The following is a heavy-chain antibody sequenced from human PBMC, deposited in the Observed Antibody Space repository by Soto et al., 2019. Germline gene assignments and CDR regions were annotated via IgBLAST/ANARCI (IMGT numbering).Heavy chain of an antibody. D-gene: IGHD5-12*01. CDR1: EFTISSYI. CDR3: EKDRRHSGYDNWLDS. CDR2: ISSGTTTI. Sequence: GGSMIHSYASSEFTISSYIMNLVRQDQGKGLEWVSYISSGTTTIYYADSVKGRFTISRDNSENTLYLQMNSLRAEDTAVYYCEKDRRHSGYDNWLDSRGQGTLVTVSS. V-gene: IGHV3-48*01. J-gene: IGHJ5*01.